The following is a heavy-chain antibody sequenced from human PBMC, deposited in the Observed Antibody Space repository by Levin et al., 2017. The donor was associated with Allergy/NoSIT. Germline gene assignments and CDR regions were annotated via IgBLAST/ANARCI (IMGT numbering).Heavy chain of an antibody. CDR1: GYSFTSYW. J-gene: IGHJ6*03. CDR3: ARRGTRDYYYYMDV. CDR2: IYPGDSDT. Sequence: GASVKVSCKGSGYSFTSYWIGWVRQMPGKGLEWMGIIYPGDSDTRYSPSFQGQVTISADKSVSTAYLQCSSLKASDTAIYYCARRGTRDYYYYMDVWGKGTTVTVSS. D-gene: IGHD1-1*01. V-gene: IGHV5-51*01.